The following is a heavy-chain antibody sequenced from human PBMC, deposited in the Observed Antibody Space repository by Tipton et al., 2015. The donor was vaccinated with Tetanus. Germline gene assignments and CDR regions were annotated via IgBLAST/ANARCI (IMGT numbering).Heavy chain of an antibody. V-gene: IGHV4-61*08. Sequence: TLSLTCSVSGGSISSDAHYWSWIRQAPGKGLEWLGYISHSGTTNYNPSLMSRVTLSLDTARGQFSLKLTSVTAADTAVYYGARATEHDIMTGYDNWGPGTQVNVSS. CDR1: GGSISSDAHY. J-gene: IGHJ4*02. CDR2: ISHSGTT. CDR3: ARATEHDIMTGYDN. D-gene: IGHD3-9*01.